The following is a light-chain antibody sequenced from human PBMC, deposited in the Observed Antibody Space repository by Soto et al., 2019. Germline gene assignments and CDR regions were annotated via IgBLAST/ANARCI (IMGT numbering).Light chain of an antibody. CDR1: QSISSY. J-gene: IGKJ4*01. Sequence: DIQMTQSPSYLSASVGDRVTITCRASQSISSYLNWYQQKPGKAPKLLIYAASSLQSGVPSRFSGSGSGTDFTLTISSLQREDIATYYCQQSYGTPLTFGGGTKVEIK. CDR3: QQSYGTPLT. CDR2: AAS. V-gene: IGKV1-39*01.